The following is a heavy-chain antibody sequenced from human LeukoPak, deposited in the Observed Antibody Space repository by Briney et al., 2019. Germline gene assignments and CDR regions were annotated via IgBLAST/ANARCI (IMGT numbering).Heavy chain of an antibody. CDR1: GGSISSYYW. D-gene: IGHD4-17*01. J-gene: IGHJ5*02. CDR3: AHLMTTVTPNWFDP. V-gene: IGHV2-5*08. CDR2: IYWDDDK. Sequence: TLSLTCTVSGGSISSYYWSWIRQPPGKALEWLALIYWDDDKRYSPSLKSRLTITKDTSKNQVVLTMTNMDPVDTATYYCAHLMTTVTPNWFDPWGQGTLVTVSS.